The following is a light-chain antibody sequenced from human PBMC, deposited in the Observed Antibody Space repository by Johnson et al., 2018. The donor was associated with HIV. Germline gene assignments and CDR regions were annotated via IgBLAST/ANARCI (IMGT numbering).Light chain of an antibody. CDR2: DNN. CDR3: GTWDSSLSAYV. J-gene: IGLJ1*01. Sequence: HSVLTQPPSVSAAPGQKVTISCSGSSSNIGNNYVSWYQQLPGTAPKLLIYDNNKRPSGIPDRFSGSKSGTPATLGITGLQTGDEADYYCGTWDSSLSAYVVGTGTKVTVL. CDR1: SSNIGNNY. V-gene: IGLV1-51*01.